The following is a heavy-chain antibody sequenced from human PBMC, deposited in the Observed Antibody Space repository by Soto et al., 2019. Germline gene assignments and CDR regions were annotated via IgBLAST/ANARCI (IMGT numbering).Heavy chain of an antibody. V-gene: IGHV3-9*01. J-gene: IGHJ2*01. CDR2: INWNSGDI. D-gene: IGHD6-13*01. CDR1: GFTFDDFA. CDR3: VKDFGAAGAYWYFDL. Sequence: QLVESGGGLVQPGRSLRLSCAASGFTFDDFAMHWVRQAPGKGLEWISGINWNSGDIDYADSVRGRFTISRDNAKKALYLEMTSGRAADAAFYYCVKDFGAAGAYWYFDLWGRGTLVTVSS.